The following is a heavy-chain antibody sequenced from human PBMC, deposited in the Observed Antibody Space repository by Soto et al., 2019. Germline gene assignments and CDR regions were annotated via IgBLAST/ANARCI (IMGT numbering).Heavy chain of an antibody. D-gene: IGHD3-3*01. J-gene: IGHJ6*02. CDR3: ARVHDGSAPYYDFWSGYSGIHYGMDV. Sequence: GASVKVSCKASGYSFTSYYMHWVRQATGQGLEWMGIINPSGGSTSYAQKFQGRVTMTRDTSTSTVYMELSSLRSEDTAVYYCARVHDGSAPYYDFWSGYSGIHYGMDVWGQGTTVTVSS. CDR2: INPSGGST. CDR1: GYSFTSYY. V-gene: IGHV1-46*01.